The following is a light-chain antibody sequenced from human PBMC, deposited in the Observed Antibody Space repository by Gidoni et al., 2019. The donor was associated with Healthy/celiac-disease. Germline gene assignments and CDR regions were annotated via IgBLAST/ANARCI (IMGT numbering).Light chain of an antibody. CDR1: SSDVGGYNY. V-gene: IGLV2-14*03. Sequence: ALTQPASVSGSLGQSFTISCTGTSSDVGGYNYVSWYQQHPGKAPKLMIYDVSNRPSGVSNRFSGSKSGNTASLTISGLQAEDEADYYCSSYTSSSTPYWVFGGGTKLTVL. CDR2: DVS. CDR3: SSYTSSSTPYWV. J-gene: IGLJ3*02.